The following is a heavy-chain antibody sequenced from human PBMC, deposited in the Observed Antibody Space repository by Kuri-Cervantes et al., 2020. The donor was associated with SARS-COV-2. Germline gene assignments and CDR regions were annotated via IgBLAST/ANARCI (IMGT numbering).Heavy chain of an antibody. D-gene: IGHD1-7*01. V-gene: IGHV3-30*14. J-gene: IGHJ5*02. CDR3: VKDVAFAGTTFDP. Sequence: GESLKISCAASGFTFSSYAMHWVRQAPGKGLEWVAVISYDGSNKYYADSVKGRFTISRDNSKNTLYLQMSSLRAEDTAVYYCVKDVAFAGTTFDPWGQGNLVNVSS. CDR1: GFTFSSYA. CDR2: ISYDGSNK.